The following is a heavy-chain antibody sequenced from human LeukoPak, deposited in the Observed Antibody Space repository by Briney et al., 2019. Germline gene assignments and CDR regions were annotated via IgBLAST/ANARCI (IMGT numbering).Heavy chain of an antibody. D-gene: IGHD3-10*01. V-gene: IGHV3-30-3*01. CDR3: EREAYYYGSGSYSNFDY. CDR2: ISYDGSNK. J-gene: IGHJ4*02. CDR1: GFTFSSYS. Sequence: GGSLRLSCAASGFTFSSYSMHWVRQAPGKGLEWVAVISYDGSNKYYADSVKGRFTISRDNSKNTLYLQMNSLRAEDTAVYYCEREAYYYGSGSYSNFDYWGEGTLV.